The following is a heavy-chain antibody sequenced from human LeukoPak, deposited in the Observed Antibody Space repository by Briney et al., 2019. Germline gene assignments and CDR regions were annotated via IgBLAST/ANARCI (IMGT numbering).Heavy chain of an antibody. J-gene: IGHJ4*02. Sequence: PSETLSLTCAVYGGSSSGYYWSWIRQPPGKGLEWIGEINHSGSTNYNPSLKSRVTISVDTSKNQFSLKLSSVTAADTAVYYCAGRGMQWLARNWGQGTLVTVSS. CDR3: AGRGMQWLARN. CDR1: GGSSSGYY. D-gene: IGHD6-19*01. V-gene: IGHV4-34*01. CDR2: INHSGST.